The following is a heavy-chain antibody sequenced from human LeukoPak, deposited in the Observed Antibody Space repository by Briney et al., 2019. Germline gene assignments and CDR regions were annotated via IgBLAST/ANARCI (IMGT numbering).Heavy chain of an antibody. CDR3: ARGGRTVPAARGDY. Sequence: GGSLRLSCAASGFTFSSYSMNWVRQAPGKGLEWVSSISSSSSYIYYADSVKGRFTISRDNAKNSLYLQMNSLRAEDTAVYYCARGGRTVPAARGDYWDQGTLVTVSS. D-gene: IGHD2-2*01. J-gene: IGHJ4*02. V-gene: IGHV3-21*01. CDR2: ISSSSSYI. CDR1: GFTFSSYS.